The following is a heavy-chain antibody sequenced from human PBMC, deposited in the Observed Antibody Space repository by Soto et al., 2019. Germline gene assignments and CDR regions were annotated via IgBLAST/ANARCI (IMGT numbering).Heavy chain of an antibody. Sequence: QVQLVESGGGVVQPGRSLRLSCAASGFTFSSYGMHWVRQAPGKGLEWVAVISYDGSNKYYADPVKGRFTISRDNSKNTLYLQMNRLRAVDTAVYYCAKDRGLTYDYDSSDYWGQGSLVTVSS. CDR3: AKDRGLTYDYDSSDY. CDR1: GFTFSSYG. D-gene: IGHD3-22*01. CDR2: ISYDGSNK. V-gene: IGHV3-30*18. J-gene: IGHJ4*02.